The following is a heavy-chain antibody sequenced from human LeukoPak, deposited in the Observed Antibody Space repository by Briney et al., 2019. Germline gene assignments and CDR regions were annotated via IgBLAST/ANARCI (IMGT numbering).Heavy chain of an antibody. V-gene: IGHV3-23*01. D-gene: IGHD4-17*01. CDR2: ISDTVRDT. Sequence: GALRLSCAASGFTFSAYGMSWVRQAPGKGLEWVSHISDTVRDTWYANSVKGRFIISRDNSRDTVYLQMSSLRPEDTALYFCAKDNYGGIFASWGQGTLVTVSS. J-gene: IGHJ4*02. CDR3: AKDNYGGIFAS. CDR1: GFTFSAYG.